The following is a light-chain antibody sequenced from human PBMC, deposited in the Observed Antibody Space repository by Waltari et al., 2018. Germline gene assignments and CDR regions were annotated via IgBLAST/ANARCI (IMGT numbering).Light chain of an antibody. CDR3: QQSHSIPYT. J-gene: IGKJ2*01. CDR1: QSITKY. Sequence: DIQMTQSPSSLSASVGDRVTITCRTSQSITKYLNWYQQTAGKAPKLLIYDAFSLQSGVPSRFSGSGSGTDFTLTISSLQPEDFATYYCQQSHSIPYTFGRGTKLEIE. CDR2: DAF. V-gene: IGKV1-39*01.